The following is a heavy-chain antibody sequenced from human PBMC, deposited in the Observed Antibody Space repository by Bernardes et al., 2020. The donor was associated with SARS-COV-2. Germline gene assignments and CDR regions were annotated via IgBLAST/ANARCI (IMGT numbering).Heavy chain of an antibody. J-gene: IGHJ4*02. D-gene: IGHD1-7*01. CDR3: ARMGTSRELDY. V-gene: IGHV4-31*11. CDR2: IYYSGDN. CDR1: GDSTSRNGYY. Sequence: SESLSLTCAVSGDSTSRNGYYWSWLHQQPGKGLEWIGYIYYSGDNYYAPSLKSRVAMSVDTSKNQFSLRLNSVTAADTAVYFCARMGTSRELDYWGQGALVTVSS.